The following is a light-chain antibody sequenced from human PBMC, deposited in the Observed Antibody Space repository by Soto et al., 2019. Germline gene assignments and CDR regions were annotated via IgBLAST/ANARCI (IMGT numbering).Light chain of an antibody. CDR2: GAS. CDR1: QSVSSSD. Sequence: EIVLTQSPGTLSLSPGERATLSCRASQSVSSSDLAWYQQKPGQAPRLLLYGASSRATGIPDRFSGSGSGTDFTLTISRLEPEDFAGYYCQQYGSSPSTYTFGQGTKLEIK. V-gene: IGKV3-20*01. J-gene: IGKJ2*01. CDR3: QQYGSSPSTYT.